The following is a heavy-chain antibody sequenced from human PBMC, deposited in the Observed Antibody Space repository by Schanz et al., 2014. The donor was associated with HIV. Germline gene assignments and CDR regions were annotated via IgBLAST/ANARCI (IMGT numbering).Heavy chain of an antibody. Sequence: QVQLVESGGGVVQPGRSLRLSCVASGFSFDSFGMHWVRQAPGKGLEWVALIYYDGTNNYYTDSVKGRFTISRDNSKNTLYLQMNSLRAEDTSVYYCARGFQGFDYWGQGTLVTVSS. J-gene: IGHJ4*02. CDR3: ARGFQGFDY. V-gene: IGHV3-33*08. CDR2: IYYDGTNN. D-gene: IGHD3-10*01. CDR1: GFSFDSFG.